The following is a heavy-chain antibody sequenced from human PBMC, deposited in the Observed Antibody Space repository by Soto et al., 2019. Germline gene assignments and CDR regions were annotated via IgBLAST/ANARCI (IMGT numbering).Heavy chain of an antibody. Sequence: HPXGSMRLSCAASGXTLSTYAMHWVRQAPGKGLEWVAVISYDGGNKYYADDVKCLFSISRDKSKNALSLQMNSLRAEDTALYYCARDYYDRRGHPHSSVYWGQGTLGTVSS. V-gene: IGHV3-30-3*01. CDR2: ISYDGGNK. CDR1: GXTLSTYA. D-gene: IGHD3-22*01. CDR3: ARDYYDRRGHPHSSVY. J-gene: IGHJ4*02.